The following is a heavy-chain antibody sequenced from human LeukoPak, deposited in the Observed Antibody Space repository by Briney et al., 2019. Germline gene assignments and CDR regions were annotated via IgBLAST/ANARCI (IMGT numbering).Heavy chain of an antibody. CDR1: GGSISSYY. J-gene: IGHJ4*02. Sequence: SETLSLTCTVSGGSISSYYWSWIRQSPGKGLEWIGYIFYSGSTNYNPSLKSRVTISVDTSKNQFSLKLRYVIAADTAVYYRARHWGSHMVRGVEPFDYWGQGTLVTVSS. V-gene: IGHV4-59*08. D-gene: IGHD3-10*01. CDR3: ARHWGSHMVRGVEPFDY. CDR2: IFYSGST.